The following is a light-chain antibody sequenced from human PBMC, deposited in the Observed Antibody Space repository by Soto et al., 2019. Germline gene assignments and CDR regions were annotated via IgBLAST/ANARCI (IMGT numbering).Light chain of an antibody. CDR1: SSDVGGYKY. CDR3: CSYAGSYVV. CDR2: DVN. Sequence: QSALTQPRSVSGSPGQSVTISCTGSSSDVGGYKYVSWYQKDPDKAPKLMIYDVNKRPSGVPDRFSGSKSANTASLTISGLQAEDEADYYCCSYAGSYVVFGGGTKLTVL. V-gene: IGLV2-11*01. J-gene: IGLJ2*01.